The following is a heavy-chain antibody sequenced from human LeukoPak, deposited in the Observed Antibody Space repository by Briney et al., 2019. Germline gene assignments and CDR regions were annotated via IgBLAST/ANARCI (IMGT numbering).Heavy chain of an antibody. Sequence: GGSLRLSCAASGFTFRDYSRTWVRQAPGKGLEWVSNIRSNGRDTYYTDSVKGRFTISRDNSKNTLYLEMNNLRAGDTAVYYCAKGGYTTWFDPWGQGTLVTVSS. CDR3: AKGGYTTWFDP. V-gene: IGHV3-23*01. CDR2: IRSNGRDT. CDR1: GFTFRDYS. J-gene: IGHJ5*02. D-gene: IGHD2-15*01.